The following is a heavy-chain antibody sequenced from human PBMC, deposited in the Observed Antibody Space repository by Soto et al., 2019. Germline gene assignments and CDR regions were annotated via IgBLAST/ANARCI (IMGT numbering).Heavy chain of an antibody. CDR2: MNPNSGGT. D-gene: IGHD6-13*01. Sequence: QVQLVQSGADVKKPGASVKVSCKTSGYTFSGYFMHWLRQAPGQGLEWMGWMNPNSGGTDYAQNFQGRVSMTWDTPSSTAYMELSGLRSDDPAIYYCARGYYSSSWRVFEYWRQGTLVTVSS. CDR1: GYTFSGYF. CDR3: ARGYYSSSWRVFEY. J-gene: IGHJ4*02. V-gene: IGHV1-2*02.